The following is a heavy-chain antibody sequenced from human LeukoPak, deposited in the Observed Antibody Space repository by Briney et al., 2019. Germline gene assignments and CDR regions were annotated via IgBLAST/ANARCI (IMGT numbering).Heavy chain of an antibody. V-gene: IGHV4-39*01. Sequence: SETLSLTCTVSGGSISSSSYYWGWIRQPPGEGLEWIGSIYYSGSTYYNPSLKSRVTISVDTSKNQFSLKLSSVTAADTAVYYCARQMITMVRGAPNWFDPWGQGTLVTVSS. CDR3: ARQMITMVRGAPNWFDP. J-gene: IGHJ5*02. CDR2: IYYSGST. CDR1: GGSISSSSYY. D-gene: IGHD3-10*01.